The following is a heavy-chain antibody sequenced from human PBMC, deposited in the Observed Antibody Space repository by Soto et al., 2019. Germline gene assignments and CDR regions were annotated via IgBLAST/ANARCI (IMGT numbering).Heavy chain of an antibody. CDR1: GFTFSDYY. CDR2: ISSSSGYT. CDR3: AKEYGRLDY. D-gene: IGHD4-17*01. J-gene: IGHJ4*02. V-gene: IGHV3-11*06. Sequence: LRLSCAASGFTFSDYYMSWIRQAPGKGLEWVSYISSSSGYTNYADPVKGRFTISRDNAKNSLYLQMNSLRAEDTAVYYCAKEYGRLDYWGQGTLVTVSS.